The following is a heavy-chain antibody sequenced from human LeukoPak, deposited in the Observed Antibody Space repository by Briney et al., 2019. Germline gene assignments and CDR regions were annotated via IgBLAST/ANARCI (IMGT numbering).Heavy chain of an antibody. CDR1: GFTFSSYA. J-gene: IGHJ4*02. V-gene: IGHV3-23*01. D-gene: IGHD4-17*01. Sequence: GGSLRLSCAASGFTFSSYAMSWVRQTPGKGLEWVSVISGSGGSTYYADSVKGRFTISRDNSKNTLYLQMSSLRAEDTAVYYCAKERAPRVTTGGFDYWGQGTLVTVSS. CDR2: ISGSGGST. CDR3: AKERAPRVTTGGFDY.